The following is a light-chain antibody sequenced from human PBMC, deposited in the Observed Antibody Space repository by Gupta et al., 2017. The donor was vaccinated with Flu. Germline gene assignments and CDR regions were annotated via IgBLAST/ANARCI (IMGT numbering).Light chain of an antibody. CDR1: QSVSSSY. CDR3: QHYGCSLYI. J-gene: IGKJ2*01. CDR2: GAS. Sequence: EIVLTQSPGTLSLSPGERATLSCRASQSVSSSYLAWYQQKPGQAPRLLIYGASSRATGIPDRFSGSGSETEFTLTISRREPEDFAVYYCQHYGCSLYIFGQGTKLEIK. V-gene: IGKV3-20*01.